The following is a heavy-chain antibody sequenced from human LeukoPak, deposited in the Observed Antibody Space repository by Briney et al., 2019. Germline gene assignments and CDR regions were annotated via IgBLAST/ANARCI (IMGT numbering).Heavy chain of an antibody. CDR1: GYTFTSYG. Sequence: ASVKVSCKASGYTFTSYGISWVRQAPGQGLEWMGWISAYNGNTNYAQKLQGRVTMTTDTSTSTAYMELRSLRSDDTAVYYCARDRGSSSWPLYGMDVWGQGTTVTVSS. D-gene: IGHD6-13*01. CDR3: ARDRGSSSWPLYGMDV. J-gene: IGHJ6*02. V-gene: IGHV1-18*01. CDR2: ISAYNGNT.